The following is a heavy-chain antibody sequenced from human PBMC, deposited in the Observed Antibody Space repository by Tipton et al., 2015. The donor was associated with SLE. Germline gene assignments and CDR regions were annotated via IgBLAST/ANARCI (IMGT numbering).Heavy chain of an antibody. CDR2: INHSGST. J-gene: IGHJ3*02. CDR1: GFTFSSYA. V-gene: IGHV4-34*01. Sequence: LRLSCAASGFTFSSYAMSWVRQAPGKGLEWIGEINHSGSTNYNPSLKSRVTISVDTSKNQFSLKLSSVTAADTAVYYCAIASSGYYYDAFDIWGQGTMVTVSS. CDR3: AIASSGYYYDAFDI. D-gene: IGHD3-22*01.